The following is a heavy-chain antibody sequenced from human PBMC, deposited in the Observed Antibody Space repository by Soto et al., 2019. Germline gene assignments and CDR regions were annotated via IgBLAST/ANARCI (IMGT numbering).Heavy chain of an antibody. V-gene: IGHV3-30-3*01. J-gene: IGHJ4*02. CDR3: AGVYYGDDSVNSC. CDR1: GFTFSSYA. CDR2: TSYDGSNK. Sequence: PGGSLRLSCAASGFTFSSYALSWVRQAPGKGLEWVAATSYDGSNKYYADSVKGRFTISRDNSKNTLDLQMNSLRADDTAVYYCAGVYYGDDSVNSCWGQGTLVTVSS. D-gene: IGHD2-8*01.